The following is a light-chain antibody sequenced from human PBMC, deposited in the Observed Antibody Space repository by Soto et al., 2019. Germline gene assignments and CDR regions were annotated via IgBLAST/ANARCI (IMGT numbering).Light chain of an antibody. J-gene: IGKJ4*01. Sequence: DIQMTQSPSSLSASVGDRVTITCRASQSISSYLNWYQQKPGKAPKLLIYAASSLQSGVPSRFSGSGSGTDFTLTISSLQPEDFAVYYCQQRSNWFLTFGGGTKVDIK. CDR2: AAS. CDR1: QSISSY. V-gene: IGKV1-39*01. CDR3: QQRSNWFLT.